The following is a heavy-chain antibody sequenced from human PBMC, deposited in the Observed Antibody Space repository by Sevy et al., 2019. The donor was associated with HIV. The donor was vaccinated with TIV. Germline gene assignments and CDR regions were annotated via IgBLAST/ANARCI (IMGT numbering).Heavy chain of an antibody. J-gene: IGHJ4*02. V-gene: IGHV3-30*18. CDR3: AKNSGQLLPYYFDF. CDR1: GFTFSDYA. CDR2: ISHDGRNT. D-gene: IGHD1-26*01. Sequence: GGSLRLSCAASGFTFSDYAIDWVRQAPGKGLEWVAFISHDGRNTYYAASLKGRFTISRDNSKNTLFLQINSLRAEDTDVYYCAKNSGQLLPYYFDFWGQGTLVTVSS.